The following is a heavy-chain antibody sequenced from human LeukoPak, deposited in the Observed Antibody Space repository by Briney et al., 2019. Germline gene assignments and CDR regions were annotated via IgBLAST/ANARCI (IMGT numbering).Heavy chain of an antibody. CDR1: GGSISSYY. D-gene: IGHD2-21*02. V-gene: IGHV4-59*08. J-gene: IGHJ5*02. CDR3: ASQPEYCGGDCFRWFDP. Sequence: SETLSLTCTVSGGSISSYYWSWIRQPPGKGLEWIGYIYYSGSTNYNPSLKSRVTISVDTSKNQFSLKLSSVTAADTAVYYCASQPEYCGGDCFRWFDPWGQGTLVTVSS. CDR2: IYYSGST.